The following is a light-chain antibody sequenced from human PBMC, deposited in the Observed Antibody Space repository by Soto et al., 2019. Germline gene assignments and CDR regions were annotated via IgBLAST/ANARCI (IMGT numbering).Light chain of an antibody. Sequence: ELVLTQSPGTLSLSQGAGVTLSCRASQTVTSSHLAWYQQKPGQAPRLLIYTASTRATGVPDRFSGSGSGTGFTRTISRLEPEEFAVFYCQDFGSLPYTFGQGTKLQIK. CDR1: QTVTSSH. CDR3: QDFGSLPYT. V-gene: IGKV3-20*01. CDR2: TAS. J-gene: IGKJ2*01.